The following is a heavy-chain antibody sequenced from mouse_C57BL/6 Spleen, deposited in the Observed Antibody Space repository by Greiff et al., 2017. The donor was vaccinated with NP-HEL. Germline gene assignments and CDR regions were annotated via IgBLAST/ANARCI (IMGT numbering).Heavy chain of an antibody. D-gene: IGHD3-2*02. CDR1: GYTFTSYW. V-gene: IGHV1-64*01. CDR2: IHPNSGST. Sequence: VQLQQPGAELVKPGASVKLSCKASGYTFTSYWMHWVKQRPGQGLEWIGMIHPNSGSTNYNEKFKSKATLTVDKSSSTAYMQLSSLTSEDSAVYYCARRYSSGYHFDSGGQGTTLTVSS. J-gene: IGHJ2*01. CDR3: ARRYSSGYHFDS.